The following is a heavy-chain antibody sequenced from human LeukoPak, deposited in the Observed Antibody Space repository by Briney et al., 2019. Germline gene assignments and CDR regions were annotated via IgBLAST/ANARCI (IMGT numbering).Heavy chain of an antibody. CDR3: VKGRVVPAAPLDY. CDR1: GFTFSSYA. V-gene: IGHV3-64D*06. Sequence: PGESLRLSCSASGFTFSSYAMHWVRQAPGKGLEYVSAISSNGGSTYYADSVKGRFTISRDNSKNTLYLQMSSLRAEDTAVYYCVKGRVVPAAPLDYWGQGTLVTVSS. CDR2: ISSNGGST. D-gene: IGHD2-2*01. J-gene: IGHJ4*02.